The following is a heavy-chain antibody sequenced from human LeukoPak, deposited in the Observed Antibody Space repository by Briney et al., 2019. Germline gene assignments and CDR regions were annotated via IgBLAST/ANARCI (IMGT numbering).Heavy chain of an antibody. D-gene: IGHD2-21*01. J-gene: IGHJ4*02. V-gene: IGHV4-59*08. Sequence: SETLSLTCSVSGGSISSYYWSWIRQPPGKGLEWIGYIYSSGSANYNPSLKSRVTISVDTSKNQFSLKLSSVTAADTAMYYCARHSTRGGDFDYWGQGTLVTVSS. CDR2: IYSSGSA. CDR1: GGSISSYY. CDR3: ARHSTRGGDFDY.